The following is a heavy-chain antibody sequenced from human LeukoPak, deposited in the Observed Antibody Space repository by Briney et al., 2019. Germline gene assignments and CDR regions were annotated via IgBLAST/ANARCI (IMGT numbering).Heavy chain of an antibody. D-gene: IGHD6-13*01. CDR3: ARAIRDSSSWYSYYYYYYYMDV. CDR2: MNPNSGNT. Sequence: VASVKVSCKASGYTFTSYDINWVRQATRQGLEWMGWMNPNSGNTGYAQKFQGRVTMTRNTSISTAYMELSSLRSDDTAVYYCARAIRDSSSWYSYYYYYYYMDVWGKGTTVTVSS. J-gene: IGHJ6*03. V-gene: IGHV1-8*01. CDR1: GYTFTSYD.